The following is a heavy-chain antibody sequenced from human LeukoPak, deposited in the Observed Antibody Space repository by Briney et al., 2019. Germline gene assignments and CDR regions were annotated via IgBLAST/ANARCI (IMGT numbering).Heavy chain of an antibody. CDR3: ARGDYYDSSGYYYH. Sequence: SQTQSLTCTVSGGSISSGDYYWSWIRQPPGKGLEWIGFIYYSGSTSYNPSLKSRVTISLDTSKNYFSLKLTSVTAADTAMYYCARGDYYDSSGYYYHWGQGTLVTVSS. J-gene: IGHJ5*02. CDR1: GGSISSGDYY. D-gene: IGHD3-22*01. V-gene: IGHV4-30-4*08. CDR2: IYYSGST.